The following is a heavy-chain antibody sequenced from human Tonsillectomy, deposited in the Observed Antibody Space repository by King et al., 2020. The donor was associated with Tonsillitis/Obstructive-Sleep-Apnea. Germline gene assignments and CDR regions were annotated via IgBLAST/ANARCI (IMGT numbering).Heavy chain of an antibody. J-gene: IGHJ4*02. D-gene: IGHD6-13*01. CDR3: ARHGYSSSVSHFDY. CDR1: GGSISSYY. V-gene: IGHV4-59*08. Sequence: VQLQESGPGLVKPSETLSLTCTVSGGSISSYYWSWIRQPPGKGLEWIGYIYYSGSTNYNPSLKSRVTISVDTSKNKFSLKLSSVTAADTAVYYCARHGYSSSVSHFDYWGQGTLVTVSS. CDR2: IYYSGST.